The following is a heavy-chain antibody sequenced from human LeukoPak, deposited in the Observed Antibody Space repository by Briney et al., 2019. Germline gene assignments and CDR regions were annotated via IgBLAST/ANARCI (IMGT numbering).Heavy chain of an antibody. CDR1: GFTFSSYA. J-gene: IGHJ3*02. D-gene: IGHD3-22*01. V-gene: IGHV3-23*01. Sequence: GGSLRLSCAASGFTFSSYAMSWVRQAPGKGLEWVSAISGSGGSTYYADSVKGRFTISRDNSKNTLYLQMNSLRAEDTAVYYCAKDNTIIVVVIHDAFDIWGQGTMVTVSS. CDR2: ISGSGGST. CDR3: AKDNTIIVVVIHDAFDI.